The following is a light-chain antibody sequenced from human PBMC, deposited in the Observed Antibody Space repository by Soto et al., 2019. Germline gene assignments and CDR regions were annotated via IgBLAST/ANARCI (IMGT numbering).Light chain of an antibody. V-gene: IGKV3-15*01. CDR3: QQFDHWPGT. Sequence: EIVMTQSPATLSVSPEERATLSCRASQNVGSNLAWYQQKPGQAPRLLIYAASNRATGIPTKFSGSGSGTEFTLSISSLQSEDFALYYCQQFDHWPGTFGQGTKVDIK. CDR2: AAS. CDR1: QNVGSN. J-gene: IGKJ1*01.